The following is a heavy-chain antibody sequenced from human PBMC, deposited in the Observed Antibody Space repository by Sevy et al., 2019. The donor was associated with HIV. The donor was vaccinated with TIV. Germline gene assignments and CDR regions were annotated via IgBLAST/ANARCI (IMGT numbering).Heavy chain of an antibody. CDR1: GGSITSLY. CDR2: IYYNGHI. CDR3: ADVKARGRGYS. Sequence: SETLSLTCTVSGGSITSLYWNWIRQPPGKGLEWIANIYYNGHINYNPSLKRRVTLSLDTSKNQFSLRLSSVTAADTAMYYCADVKARGRGYSWGQGTLVSASS. J-gene: IGHJ4*02. V-gene: IGHV4-59*08.